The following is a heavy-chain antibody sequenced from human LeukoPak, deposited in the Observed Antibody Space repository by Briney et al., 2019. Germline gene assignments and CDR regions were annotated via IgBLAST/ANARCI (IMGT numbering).Heavy chain of an antibody. Sequence: GESLKISCKGSGYSFTNYWIGWVRQMPGKGLEWMGIIHPGDSGTRYSPSFQGQVTMSVDESITTAYLQWSSLRASDSAIYYCARGGTYRYGSSDYWGQGTLVTVS. CDR1: GYSFTNYW. J-gene: IGHJ4*02. D-gene: IGHD5-18*01. CDR3: ARGGTYRYGSSDY. V-gene: IGHV5-51*01. CDR2: IHPGDSGT.